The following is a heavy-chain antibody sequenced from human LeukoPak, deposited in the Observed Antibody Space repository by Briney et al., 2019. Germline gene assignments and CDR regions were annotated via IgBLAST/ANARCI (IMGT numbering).Heavy chain of an antibody. Sequence: GGSLRLSCAASGFTFSSYSMNWVRQAPGKGLEWVSSISSSSSYIYYADSVKGRFTISRDNAKNSLYLQMNSLRAEGTAVYYCARDMIYYDSSGSFDYWGQGTLVTVSS. J-gene: IGHJ4*02. CDR3: ARDMIYYDSSGSFDY. CDR2: ISSSSSYI. D-gene: IGHD3-22*01. CDR1: GFTFSSYS. V-gene: IGHV3-21*01.